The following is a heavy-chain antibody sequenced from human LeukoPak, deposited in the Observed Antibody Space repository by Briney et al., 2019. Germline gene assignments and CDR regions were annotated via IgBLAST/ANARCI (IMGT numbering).Heavy chain of an antibody. J-gene: IGHJ4*02. Sequence: GGSLRHSRAASLFTLSNYWMAWVRQAPGRGLERVASIKQDGSMIYYGDSVKVRFTLSRDHTKNALHMQMHSLRAEGTVMYYGEKSGWDPWLWGQG. CDR3: EKSGWDPWL. D-gene: IGHD5-24*01. CDR1: LFTLSNYW. CDR2: IKQDGSMI. V-gene: IGHV3-7*02.